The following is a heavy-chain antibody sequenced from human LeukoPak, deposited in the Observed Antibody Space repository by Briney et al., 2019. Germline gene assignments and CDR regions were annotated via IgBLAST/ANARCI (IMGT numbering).Heavy chain of an antibody. J-gene: IGHJ4*01. V-gene: IGHV5-51*01. Sequence: GESLKISCKGSGYTFNTNWIGWVRQMPGKGLEWMGIIYPGDSNTRYSPSFQGQVTISVDKSITTAYLQWTTLKASDTAMYYCARTYCSGGGCLGSFDYWGHGTLVTVSS. CDR1: GYTFNTNW. D-gene: IGHD2-15*01. CDR3: ARTYCSGGGCLGSFDY. CDR2: IYPGDSNT.